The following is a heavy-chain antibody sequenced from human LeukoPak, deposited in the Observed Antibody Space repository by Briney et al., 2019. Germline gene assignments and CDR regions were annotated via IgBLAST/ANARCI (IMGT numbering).Heavy chain of an antibody. Sequence: GGSLRLSCAASGFTFSSYSMNWVRQAPGKGLEWVSSISSSSSYIYYADSVKGRFTISRDNAKNSPYLQMNSLRPEDTAIYYCARDYWRGYCKTAMCRIDSWGQGTLVTVSS. V-gene: IGHV3-21*04. CDR1: GFTFSSYS. D-gene: IGHD3-3*01. CDR3: ARDYWRGYCKTAMCRIDS. J-gene: IGHJ5*01. CDR2: ISSSSSYI.